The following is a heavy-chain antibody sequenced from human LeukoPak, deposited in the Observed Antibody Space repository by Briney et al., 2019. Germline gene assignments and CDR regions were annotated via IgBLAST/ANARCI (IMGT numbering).Heavy chain of an antibody. J-gene: IGHJ4*02. D-gene: IGHD6-13*01. CDR1: GGSISSSSYY. CDR3: ATGAGYSSSWWDPLGAVADKRVDDYFDY. V-gene: IGHV4-39*01. Sequence: SETLSLTCTVSGGSISSSSYYWGWIRQPPGKGLEWIGSIYYSGSTYYNPSLKSRVTISVDTSKNQFSLKLSSVTAADTAVYYCATGAGYSSSWWDPLGAVADKRVDDYFDYWGQGTLVTVSS. CDR2: IYYSGST.